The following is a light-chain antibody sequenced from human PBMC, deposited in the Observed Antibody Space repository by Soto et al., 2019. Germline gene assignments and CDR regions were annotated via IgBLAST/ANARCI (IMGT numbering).Light chain of an antibody. CDR3: QHYNTWPWT. Sequence: IVMTQSPATLSVSPVERAKLSCRASQSVSSNLAWYQQKLGQAPRVLIYGASTRATGIPARFSGSGSETEFILTISSLQSEDSATYYCQHYNTWPWTFGQGTKVDI. CDR2: GAS. V-gene: IGKV3-15*01. CDR1: QSVSSN. J-gene: IGKJ1*01.